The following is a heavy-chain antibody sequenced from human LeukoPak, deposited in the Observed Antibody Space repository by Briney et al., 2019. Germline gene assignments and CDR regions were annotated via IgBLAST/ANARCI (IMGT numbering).Heavy chain of an antibody. CDR2: MNPNSGNT. D-gene: IGHD5-12*01. CDR3: ARGSTVDTVATPLKY. CDR1: EYTFTSYD. Sequence: VASVKVSCKASEYTFTSYDINWVRQATGQGLEWMGWMNPNSGNTGYAQKFQGRVTMTRSTSISTAYMELSSLRSEDTAVYYCARGSTVDTVATPLKYWGPGTLVTVSS. J-gene: IGHJ4*02. V-gene: IGHV1-8*01.